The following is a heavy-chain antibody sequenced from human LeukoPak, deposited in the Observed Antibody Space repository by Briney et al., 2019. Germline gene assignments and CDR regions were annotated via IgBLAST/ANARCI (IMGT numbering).Heavy chain of an antibody. CDR1: GYMFTELP. Sequence: ASVKVSCKVSGYMFTELPIHWVRQTPAIGLEWMGGFDPADGEPVYAKNFKDRLTMTTDTSTSTAYMELRSLRSDDTAVYYCARDGSQAMVGFLEWSHAFDIWGQGTMVTVSS. D-gene: IGHD3-3*01. CDR3: ARDGSQAMVGFLEWSHAFDI. J-gene: IGHJ3*02. V-gene: IGHV1-24*01. CDR2: FDPADGEP.